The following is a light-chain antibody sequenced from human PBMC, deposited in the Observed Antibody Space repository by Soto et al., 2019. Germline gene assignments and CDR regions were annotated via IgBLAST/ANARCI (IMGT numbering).Light chain of an antibody. Sequence: EFVLTQSPGTLSLSPGERATLSCRASQSVTSSNLAWYQQKPGQAPRPLIYGASSRATGVPDRFSGSWSGTDFTLTISRLEPEDFAVYYCQQYGDSLPVKFGPGTKVEIK. CDR1: QSVTSSN. CDR2: GAS. V-gene: IGKV3-20*01. CDR3: QQYGDSLPVK. J-gene: IGKJ3*01.